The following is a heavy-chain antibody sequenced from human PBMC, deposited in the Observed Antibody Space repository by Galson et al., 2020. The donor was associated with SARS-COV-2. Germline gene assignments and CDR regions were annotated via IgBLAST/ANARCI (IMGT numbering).Heavy chain of an antibody. CDR2: ISYSGTI. CDR3: ARDLVVPAATGNYYYDGMDV. V-gene: IGHV4-59*01. Sequence: SETLSLTCTVSGGSINNYYWSWIRQPPGKGLEWIGYISYSGTINYNPSLKSRVTISVDTSKNQFSLKLSSVTAADTAVYFCARDLVVPAATGNYYYDGMDVWGQGTTVTVSS. D-gene: IGHD2-2*01. CDR1: GGSINNYY. J-gene: IGHJ6*02.